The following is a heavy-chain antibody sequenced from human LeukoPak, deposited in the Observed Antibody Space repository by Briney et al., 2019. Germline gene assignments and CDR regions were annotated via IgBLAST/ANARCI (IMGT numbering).Heavy chain of an antibody. CDR2: IIPIFGTA. V-gene: IGHV1-69*05. CDR1: GGTFSSYA. CDR3: ARDRYSYGQNYYYYYMDV. Sequence: ASVKVSRKASGGTFSSYAISWVRQAPGQGLEWMGRIIPIFGTANYAQKFQGRVTITTDESTSTAYMELSSLRSEDTAVYYCARDRYSYGQNYYYYYMDVWGKGTTVTVSS. D-gene: IGHD5-18*01. J-gene: IGHJ6*03.